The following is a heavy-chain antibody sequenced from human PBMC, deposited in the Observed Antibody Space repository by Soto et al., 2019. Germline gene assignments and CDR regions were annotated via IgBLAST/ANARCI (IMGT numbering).Heavy chain of an antibody. CDR2: ISYDGSNK. V-gene: IGHV3-30-3*01. Sequence: PGGSLRLSCAASGFTFSSYAMHWVRQAPGKGLEWVAVISYDGSNKYYADSVKGRFTISRDNSKNTLYLQMNSLRAEDTAVYYCARDGLYSSTSCYSHWGQGTLVTVSS. CDR1: GFTFSSYA. D-gene: IGHD2-2*01. J-gene: IGHJ4*02. CDR3: ARDGLYSSTSCYSH.